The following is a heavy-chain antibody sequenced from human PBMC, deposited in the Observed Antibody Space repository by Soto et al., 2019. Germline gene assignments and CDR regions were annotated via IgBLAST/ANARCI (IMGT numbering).Heavy chain of an antibody. D-gene: IGHD5-18*01. CDR3: ARDSGYSYGPIDY. J-gene: IGHJ4*02. CDR2: ISNNGGDI. CDR1: GFTFNNYA. Sequence: PGGSLRLSCSASGFTFNNYAMHWVRQAPGKGLKYISGISNNGGDIYNADSVKGRFIVSRDKSKNTLYLQMLSLRGVDTAVYYCARDSGYSYGPIDYWGQGTLVTVSA. V-gene: IGHV3-64D*06.